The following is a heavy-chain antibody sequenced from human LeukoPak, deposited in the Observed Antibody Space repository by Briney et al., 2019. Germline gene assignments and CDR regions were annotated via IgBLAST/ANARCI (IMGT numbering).Heavy chain of an antibody. J-gene: IGHJ4*02. Sequence: PGGSLRLSCAASGFTFSSYAMSWVRQAPGEGLEWVSAISGSGGSTYYADSVKGRFTISRDNSKNTLYLQMNSLRAEDTAVYYCAKAPRAYYYDSSGYHQEIFWGQGTLVTVSS. CDR2: ISGSGGST. CDR3: AKAPRAYYYDSSGYHQEIF. D-gene: IGHD3-22*01. V-gene: IGHV3-23*01. CDR1: GFTFSSYA.